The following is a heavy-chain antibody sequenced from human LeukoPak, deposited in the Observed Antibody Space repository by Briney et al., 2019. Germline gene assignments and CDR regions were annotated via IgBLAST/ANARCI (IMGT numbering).Heavy chain of an antibody. V-gene: IGHV1-2*02. D-gene: IGHD3-22*01. J-gene: IGHJ4*02. CDR3: ARDRAGLYYYDSSGYGDFDY. CDR1: GYTFTSYY. Sequence: GASVKVSCKASGYTFTSYYMHWVRQAPGQGLEWMGWINPNSGGTNYAQKFQGRVTMTRDTSTSTVYMELSSLRSEDTAVYYCARDRAGLYYYDSSGYGDFDYWGQGTLVTVSS. CDR2: INPNSGGT.